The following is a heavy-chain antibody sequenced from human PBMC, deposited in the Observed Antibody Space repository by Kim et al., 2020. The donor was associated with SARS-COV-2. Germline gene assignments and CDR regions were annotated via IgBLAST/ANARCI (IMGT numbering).Heavy chain of an antibody. J-gene: IGHJ5*02. V-gene: IGHV1-2*02. D-gene: IGHD6-19*01. CDR3: ARYRHSSGWYSPWFDP. Sequence: KFQGRVTMTRDTSISTAYMELSRLRSDDTAVYYCARYRHSSGWYSPWFDPWGQGTLVTVSS.